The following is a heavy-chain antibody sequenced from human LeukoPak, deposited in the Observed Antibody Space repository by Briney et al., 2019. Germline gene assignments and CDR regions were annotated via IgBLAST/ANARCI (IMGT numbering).Heavy chain of an antibody. Sequence: PGGSLRLSCAASGFTFSSYGMHWVRQAPGKGLEWVAVISYDGSNKYYADSVKGRFTISRDNSKNTLYLQMNSLRADDTAVYYCAKRGHYSINWYHYFDYWGQGTLVTVSS. CDR3: AKRGHYSINWYHYFDY. V-gene: IGHV3-30*18. J-gene: IGHJ4*02. CDR2: ISYDGSNK. CDR1: GFTFSSYG. D-gene: IGHD6-13*01.